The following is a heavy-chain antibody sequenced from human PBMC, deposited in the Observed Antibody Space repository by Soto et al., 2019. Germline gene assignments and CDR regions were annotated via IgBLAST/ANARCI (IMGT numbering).Heavy chain of an antibody. Sequence: SETLSLTCTVSGGSISSYYWSWIRQPPGKGLEWIGYIYYSGSTNYNPSLKSRVTISVDTSKNQFSLKLSSGTAADTAVYYCARSFSLGYCSSTSCYGSPEEYFQHWGQGTLVTVSS. D-gene: IGHD2-2*01. CDR1: GGSISSYY. CDR2: IYYSGST. J-gene: IGHJ1*01. CDR3: ARSFSLGYCSSTSCYGSPEEYFQH. V-gene: IGHV4-59*08.